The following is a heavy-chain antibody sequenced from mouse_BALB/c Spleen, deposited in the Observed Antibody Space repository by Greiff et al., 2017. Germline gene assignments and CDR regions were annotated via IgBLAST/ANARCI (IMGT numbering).Heavy chain of an antibody. CDR1: GFAFSSYD. Sequence: VMLVESGGGLVKPGGSLKLSCAASGFAFSSYDMSWVRQTPEKRLEWVAYISSGGGSTYYPDTVKGRFTISRDNAKNTLYLQMSSLKSEDTAMYYCASTNLYDYAMDYWGQGTSVTVSS. CDR2: ISSGGGST. V-gene: IGHV5-12-1*01. CDR3: ASTNLYDYAMDY. D-gene: IGHD6-5*01. J-gene: IGHJ4*01.